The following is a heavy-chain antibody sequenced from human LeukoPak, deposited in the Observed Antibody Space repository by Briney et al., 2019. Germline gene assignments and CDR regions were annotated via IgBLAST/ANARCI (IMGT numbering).Heavy chain of an antibody. CDR3: ASSLPCIAVVFDY. J-gene: IGHJ4*02. Sequence: SVKVSCKASGGTFSSYTISWVRQAPGQGLEWMGRIIPILGIANYAQKFQGRVTITADKSTSTAYMELSILRSEDTSVYYCASSLPCIAVVFDYWGQGTLVTVSS. D-gene: IGHD6-19*01. V-gene: IGHV1-69*02. CDR2: IIPILGIA. CDR1: GGTFSSYT.